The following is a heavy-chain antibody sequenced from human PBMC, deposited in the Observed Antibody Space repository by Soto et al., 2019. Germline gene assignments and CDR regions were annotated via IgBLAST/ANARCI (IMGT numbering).Heavy chain of an antibody. CDR2: ISYNGNT. CDR3: ARVSYHYVWGSSTGMDV. CDR1: GGSISSND. Sequence: QVQLQESGPGLVKPAETLSLTCSVSGGSISSNDWSWIRQPPGKGLEYIGYISYNGNTNYKPSLKSRVTISVDTSKNQFSRKMSSVTAADTAVYYCARVSYHYVWGSSTGMDVWGQGTTVTVSS. J-gene: IGHJ6*02. D-gene: IGHD3-16*01. V-gene: IGHV4-59*01.